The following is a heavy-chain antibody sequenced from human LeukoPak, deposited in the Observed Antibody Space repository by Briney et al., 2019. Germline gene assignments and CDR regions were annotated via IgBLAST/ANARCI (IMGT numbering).Heavy chain of an antibody. CDR2: INRGGDT. D-gene: IGHD1-26*01. J-gene: IGHJ1*01. V-gene: IGHV4-34*01. Sequence: SATLSLTCAVYGGSFSGYYWSWIRQPPGKGLEWIGEINRGGDTNYKSSLKSRVRISVDTSKNQISLKLSSVTAADTAVYYCARGLGSGSYYHHWGQGTLVTVSS. CDR1: GGSFSGYY. CDR3: ARGLGSGSYYHH.